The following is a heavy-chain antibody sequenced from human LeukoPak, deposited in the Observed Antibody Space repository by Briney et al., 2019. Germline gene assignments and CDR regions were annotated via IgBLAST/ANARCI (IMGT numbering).Heavy chain of an antibody. D-gene: IGHD6-13*01. CDR1: GFTFSYYS. V-gene: IGHV3-48*02. J-gene: IGHJ4*02. CDR3: ARDGGRDSTYWYYY. Sequence: GGSLRLSCAASGFTFSYYSMNWVRQAPGKGLQWVSYISSSSSTIYYADSVKGRSTISRDNGENSLYLQMNSLRDEDTAVYYCARDGGRDSTYWYYYWGQGTLVTVSS. CDR2: ISSSSSTI.